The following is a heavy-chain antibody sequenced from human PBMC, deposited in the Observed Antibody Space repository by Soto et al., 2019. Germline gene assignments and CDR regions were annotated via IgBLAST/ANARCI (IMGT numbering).Heavy chain of an antibody. Sequence: TSETLSLTCTVAGGSCSRGSYCWSWIRQHPGKGLEWIGYIYYSGSTYYNPSLKSRVTMSVDTSKNQFSLKLSSVTAADTAVYYCARVAISGPRFDFWGQGTLVTVSS. D-gene: IGHD3-3*01. CDR3: ARVAISGPRFDF. J-gene: IGHJ4*02. CDR2: IYYSGST. CDR1: GGSCSRGSYC. V-gene: IGHV4-31*03.